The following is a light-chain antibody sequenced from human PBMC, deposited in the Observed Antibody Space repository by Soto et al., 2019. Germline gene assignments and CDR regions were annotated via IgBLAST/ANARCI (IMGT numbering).Light chain of an antibody. J-gene: IGKJ1*01. CDR3: HQYGRSPPWT. Sequence: EIVLTQSPGTLSLSPGERASLSCRASQSVGRTDLAWYQQKAGQAPRLLIYDTSSRATSIPDRFSASGSGTDFTLIISRLEPEDFAMYYCHQYGRSPPWTFGQGTKLEIK. CDR2: DTS. CDR1: QSVGRTD. V-gene: IGKV3-20*01.